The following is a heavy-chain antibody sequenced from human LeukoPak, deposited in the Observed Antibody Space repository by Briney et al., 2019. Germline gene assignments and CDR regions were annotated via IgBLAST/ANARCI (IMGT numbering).Heavy chain of an antibody. Sequence: GSLRLSCAASGFTFSSYAMSWVRQAPGKGLEWVSAISGSGGSTYYADSVKGRFTISRDNSKNTLYLQMNSLRAEDTAVYYCAKERRESYDILTGYYLYYYYGMDVWGQGTTVTVSS. CDR3: AKERRESYDILTGYYLYYYYGMDV. J-gene: IGHJ6*02. CDR2: ISGSGGST. V-gene: IGHV3-23*01. D-gene: IGHD3-9*01. CDR1: GFTFSSYA.